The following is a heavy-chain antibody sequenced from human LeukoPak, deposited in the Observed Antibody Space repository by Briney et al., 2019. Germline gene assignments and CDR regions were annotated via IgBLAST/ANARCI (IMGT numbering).Heavy chain of an antibody. CDR2: IIPIFGTA. CDR1: GGTFSSYA. J-gene: IGHJ6*03. CDR3: ARNGGYSSSWEQPNYLYYYYMDV. D-gene: IGHD6-13*01. Sequence: SVKVSCKASGGTFSSYAISWVRQAPGQGLEWMGGIIPIFGTANYAQKFQGRVTITTDESTSTAYMELSSLRSEDTAVYYCARNGGYSSSWEQPNYLYYYYMDVWGKGTTVTVSS. V-gene: IGHV1-69*05.